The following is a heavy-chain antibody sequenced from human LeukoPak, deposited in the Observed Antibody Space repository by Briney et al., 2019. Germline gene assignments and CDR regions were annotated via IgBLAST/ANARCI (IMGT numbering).Heavy chain of an antibody. Sequence: ASVKVSCKASGGTFSSYAISWVRQAPGQGLEWTGGIIPIFGTANYAQKFQGRVTITADESTSAAYMELSSLRSEDTAVYYCARGKIVGATTGTYYFDYWGQGTLVTVSS. CDR1: GGTFSSYA. CDR3: ARGKIVGATTGTYYFDY. CDR2: IIPIFGTA. J-gene: IGHJ4*02. V-gene: IGHV1-69*13. D-gene: IGHD1-26*01.